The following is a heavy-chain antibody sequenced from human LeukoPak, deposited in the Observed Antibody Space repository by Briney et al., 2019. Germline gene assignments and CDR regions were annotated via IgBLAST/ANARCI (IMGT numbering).Heavy chain of an antibody. CDR3: ARDSPPYYDFWSGYLEIDY. D-gene: IGHD3-3*01. CDR2: ISYDGSNK. J-gene: IGHJ4*02. Sequence: PGGSLRLSCAASGFTFSSYAMHWVRQAPGKGLEWVAVISYDGSNKYYADSVKGRFTISRDNSKNTLYLQMNSLRAEDTAVYYCARDSPPYYDFWSGYLEIDYWGQGTLVTVSS. CDR1: GFTFSSYA. V-gene: IGHV3-30*04.